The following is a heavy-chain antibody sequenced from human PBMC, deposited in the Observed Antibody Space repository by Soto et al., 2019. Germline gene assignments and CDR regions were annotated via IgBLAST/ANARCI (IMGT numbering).Heavy chain of an antibody. CDR3: ARGTSSWYEENWFDP. V-gene: IGHV3-74*01. D-gene: IGHD6-13*01. CDR1: GFTFSSYW. CDR2: INSDGSST. Sequence: GGSLRLSCAASGFTFSSYWMHWVRQAPGKGLVWVSRINSDGSSTSYADSVKGRFTISRDKPKNTLYLQMNSLRAEDKAAYYCARGTSSWYEENWFDPWGQGTLVTVSS. J-gene: IGHJ5*02.